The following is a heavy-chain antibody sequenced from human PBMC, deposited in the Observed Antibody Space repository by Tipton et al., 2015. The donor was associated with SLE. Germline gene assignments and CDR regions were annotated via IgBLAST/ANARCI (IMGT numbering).Heavy chain of an antibody. Sequence: TLSLTCTVSGGSVSSGSYYWSWIRQPPGKGLEWIGYIYTSGSTNYNPSLKSRVTISVDTSKNQFSLKLSSVTAADTAVYYCAREGVVQDAFDIWGQGTMVTVSS. D-gene: IGHD2-15*01. J-gene: IGHJ3*02. V-gene: IGHV4-61*01. CDR1: GGSVSSGSYY. CDR3: AREGVVQDAFDI. CDR2: IYTSGST.